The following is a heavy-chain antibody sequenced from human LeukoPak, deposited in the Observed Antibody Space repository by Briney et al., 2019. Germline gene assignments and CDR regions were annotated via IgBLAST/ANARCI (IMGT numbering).Heavy chain of an antibody. CDR3: ARVTGYMTEDFFDY. V-gene: IGHV4-61*02. J-gene: IGHJ4*02. D-gene: IGHD6-13*01. Sequence: SQTLSLTCTVSGGSISSGSYYWSWIRQPAGKGLEWIGRIYTSGSTTYNSSLKSRVTISLDTSKNHFSLRLSSVTAADTAVYYCARVTGYMTEDFFDYWGQGTLVTVSS. CDR2: IYTSGST. CDR1: GGSISSGSYY.